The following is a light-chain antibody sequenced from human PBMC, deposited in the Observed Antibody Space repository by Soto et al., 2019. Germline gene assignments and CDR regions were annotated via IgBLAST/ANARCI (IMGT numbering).Light chain of an antibody. CDR2: DAS. J-gene: IGKJ5*01. CDR1: QSVSSSY. CDR3: QQSGSSTIT. Sequence: DIVLTQSPGALSLSPGQRATLSCRASQSVSSSYLAWYQQKPGQAPRVVIYDASTRATGIPDRFSGSGSGTDFPLTISRPENEDFAVYYCQQSGSSTITFGQGKRLEIK. V-gene: IGKV3-20*01.